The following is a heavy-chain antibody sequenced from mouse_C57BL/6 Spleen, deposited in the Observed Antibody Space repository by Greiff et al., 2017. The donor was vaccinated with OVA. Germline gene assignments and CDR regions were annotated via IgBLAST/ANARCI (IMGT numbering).Heavy chain of an antibody. V-gene: IGHV5-17*01. Sequence: EVKLMESGGGLVKPGGSLKLSCAASGFTFSDYGMPWVRQAPEKGLEWVAYISSGSSTIYYADTVKGRFTISRDNAKNTLFLQMTSLRSEDTAMYYCARVGSNPFAYWGQGTLVTVSA. D-gene: IGHD2-5*01. CDR2: ISSGSSTI. J-gene: IGHJ3*01. CDR1: GFTFSDYG. CDR3: ARVGSNPFAY.